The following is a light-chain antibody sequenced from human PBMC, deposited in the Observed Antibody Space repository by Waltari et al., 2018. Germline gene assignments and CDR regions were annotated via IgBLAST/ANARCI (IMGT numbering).Light chain of an antibody. V-gene: IGKV4-1*01. Sequence: DIVMTQSPDSLAVSLGERATINCKSSQSVLYSSNNKNHLAWYQQKPGQPPKLLVYGASTRESGVPDRFSGSGSGTDFTLTISSLQAEDVAVYYCQQYYSLPWTFGQGTKVEIK. CDR3: QQYYSLPWT. CDR1: QSVLYSSNNKNH. J-gene: IGKJ1*01. CDR2: GAS.